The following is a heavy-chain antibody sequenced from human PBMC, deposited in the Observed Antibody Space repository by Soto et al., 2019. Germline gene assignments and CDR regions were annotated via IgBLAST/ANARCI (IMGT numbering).Heavy chain of an antibody. CDR1: GFTFTSSA. CDR3: AAEYYDGSGSYHYGMDV. V-gene: IGHV1-58*01. D-gene: IGHD3-10*01. CDR2: IVVGSGNT. Sequence: SVKVSCTASGFTFTSSAVQWVRQARGQRLEWIGWIVVGSGNTNYAQKFQERVTITRDMSTSTAYMELSSLRSEDTAVYYCAAEYYDGSGSYHYGMDVWGQGTTVTVAS. J-gene: IGHJ6*02.